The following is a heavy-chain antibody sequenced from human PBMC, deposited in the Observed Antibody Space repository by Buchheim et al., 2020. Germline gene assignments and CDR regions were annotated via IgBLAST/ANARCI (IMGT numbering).Heavy chain of an antibody. V-gene: IGHV4-34*01. Sequence: QVQLQQWGAGLLKPSETLSLTCAVYGGSFSGYYWSWIRQPPGKGLEWIGEINHSGSTNYNPSLKSRVTISVDTSKNQFSLKLSSVTAADTAVYYCARGYDYVWGSYRIDYWGQGTLDTVSS. D-gene: IGHD3-16*02. CDR3: ARGYDYVWGSYRIDY. J-gene: IGHJ4*02. CDR1: GGSFSGYY. CDR2: INHSGST.